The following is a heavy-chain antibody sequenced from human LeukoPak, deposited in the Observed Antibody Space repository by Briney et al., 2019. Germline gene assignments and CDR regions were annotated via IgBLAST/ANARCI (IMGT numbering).Heavy chain of an antibody. CDR1: GGSVTSYY. V-gene: IGHV3-53*01. Sequence: QSSETLSLTCTVSGGSVTSYYWSWVRQAPGKGLEWVSVIYSGGSTYYADSVKGRFTISRDNSKNTLYLQMNSLRAEDTAVYYCARFDYGDLYYFDYWGQGTLVTVSS. CDR2: IYSGGST. D-gene: IGHD4-17*01. J-gene: IGHJ4*02. CDR3: ARFDYGDLYYFDY.